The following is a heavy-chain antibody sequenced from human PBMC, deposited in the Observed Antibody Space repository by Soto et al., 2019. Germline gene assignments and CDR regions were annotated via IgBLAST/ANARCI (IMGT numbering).Heavy chain of an antibody. Sequence: GGSLRLSCVASGFTFRTYTMNWVRQAPGKGLEWVSGIRGFSPYTFYAESVKGRFTISRDNAKNLLYLQMNSLGVEDTAVYYCARDRGYDAHDYYYNAMDVWGQGTTVTVSS. CDR2: IRGFSPYT. CDR1: GFTFRTYT. J-gene: IGHJ6*02. CDR3: ARDRGYDAHDYYYNAMDV. D-gene: IGHD2-15*01. V-gene: IGHV3-21*01.